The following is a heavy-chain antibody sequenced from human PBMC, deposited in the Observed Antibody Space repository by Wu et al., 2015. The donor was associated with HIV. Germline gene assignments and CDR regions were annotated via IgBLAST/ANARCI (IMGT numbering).Heavy chain of an antibody. CDR1: GGTFSYSA. CDR3: ARGKTAMVRKAFDY. D-gene: IGHD5-18*01. Sequence: QAQLVQSGAEVKKPGSSVKVSCKASGGTFSYSAIAWVRQAPGQGLEWMGWMNPNSGNTGYAQKFQGRVTMTRNTSISTAYMELSSLRSEDTAVYYCARGKTAMVRKAFDYWGQGTLVTVSS. V-gene: IGHV1-8*02. CDR2: MNPNSGNT. J-gene: IGHJ4*02.